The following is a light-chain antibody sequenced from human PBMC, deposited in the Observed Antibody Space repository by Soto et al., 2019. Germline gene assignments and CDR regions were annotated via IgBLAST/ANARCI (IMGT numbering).Light chain of an antibody. Sequence: DLQMTQSPSFLSASVGDRVSITCRASESISSYVNWYQQKPGKAPKLLIYAASSLQSGVPSRFSGSGSGTYFTLTISSLQPEDFETYYCQQSYSTPLTFGGGTKVEIK. CDR2: AAS. J-gene: IGKJ4*01. CDR3: QQSYSTPLT. CDR1: ESISSY. V-gene: IGKV1-39*01.